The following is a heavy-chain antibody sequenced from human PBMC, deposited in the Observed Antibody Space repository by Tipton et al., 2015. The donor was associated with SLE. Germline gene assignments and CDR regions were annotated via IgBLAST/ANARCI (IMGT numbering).Heavy chain of an antibody. D-gene: IGHD6-13*01. CDR3: AKDLRGSSSWSDSYYYYGMDV. CDR2: ISYDGRSH. V-gene: IGHV3-30*04. CDR1: GLTFSAYA. J-gene: IGHJ6*02. Sequence: SLRLSCAASGLTFSAYAFHWVRQAPGKGLEWVAVISYDGRSHYYADAVKGRFTISRDNSKNTLYLQMNSLRVEDTAVYFCAKDLRGSSSWSDSYYYYGMDVWGQGTTVTVS.